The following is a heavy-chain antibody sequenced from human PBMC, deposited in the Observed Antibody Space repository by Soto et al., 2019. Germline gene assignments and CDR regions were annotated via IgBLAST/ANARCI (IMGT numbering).Heavy chain of an antibody. J-gene: IGHJ4*02. CDR2: ISVSADST. CDR3: AKDPLEQQLEYYFDY. D-gene: IGHD6-13*01. Sequence: GGSLRLSCAASGFTFSNYAMNWVRQAPGKGLEWVSTISVSADSTYYADSVKGRFTISRDNSKNTLYLQMNSLRAEDTAVYYCAKDPLEQQLEYYFDYWGQGTLVTVSS. V-gene: IGHV3-23*01. CDR1: GFTFSNYA.